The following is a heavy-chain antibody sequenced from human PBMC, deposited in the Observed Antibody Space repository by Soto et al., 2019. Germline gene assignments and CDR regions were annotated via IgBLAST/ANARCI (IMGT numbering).Heavy chain of an antibody. J-gene: IGHJ4*02. CDR3: AHITPTDIVVVVAADDGFYFDY. D-gene: IGHD2-15*01. CDR2: IYWDDDK. Sequence: SGPTLVKPTQTLTLTCTFSGFSLSTSGVGVGWIRQPPGKALEWLALIYWDDDKRYSPSLKSRLTITKDTSKNQVVLTMTNMDPVDTATYYCAHITPTDIVVVVAADDGFYFDYWGQGTLVTVSS. V-gene: IGHV2-5*02. CDR1: GFSLSTSGVG.